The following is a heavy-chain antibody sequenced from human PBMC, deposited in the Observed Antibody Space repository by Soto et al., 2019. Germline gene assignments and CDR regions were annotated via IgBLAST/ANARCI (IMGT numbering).Heavy chain of an antibody. V-gene: IGHV3-30*18. D-gene: IGHD2-15*01. CDR2: ISYDGSNK. CDR3: AKDRYCSGGSCYRYYYYGMDV. J-gene: IGHJ6*02. Sequence: QVQLVESGGGVVQPGRSLRLSCAASGFTFSSYGMHWVRQAPGKGLEWVAVISYDGSNKYYADSVKGRFTISRDNSKNTLYLQMNSLRAEDTAVYYCAKDRYCSGGSCYRYYYYGMDVWGQGTTVTVSS. CDR1: GFTFSSYG.